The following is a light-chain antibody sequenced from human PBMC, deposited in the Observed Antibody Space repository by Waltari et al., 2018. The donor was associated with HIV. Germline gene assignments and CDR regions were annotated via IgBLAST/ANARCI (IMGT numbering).Light chain of an antibody. CDR3: QTWDRSTVI. CDR1: SLQQKY. CDR2: EDS. Sequence: FELTQPPSVSVSPRQTATLTCTANSLQQKYISWYQKRPGQSPLLVIYEDSKRPSEISERFSGSNSGDTATLTISVTESLDEAEYFCQTWDRSTVIFGGGTKLTVL. J-gene: IGLJ2*01. V-gene: IGLV3-1*01.